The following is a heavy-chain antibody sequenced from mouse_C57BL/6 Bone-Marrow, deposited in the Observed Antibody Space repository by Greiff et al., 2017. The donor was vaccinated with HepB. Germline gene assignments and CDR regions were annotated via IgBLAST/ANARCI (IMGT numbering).Heavy chain of an antibody. D-gene: IGHD2-5*01. J-gene: IGHJ2*01. Sequence: VQLQQPGAELVRPGTSVKLSCKASGYTFTSYWMPWVKQRPGQGLEWIGVIDPADSYTNYNQKFKGKATLTVDTSSSTAYMQLSSLTSEDSAVYYCARASEYYSNCLYYFDYGGQGTTLTVSS. V-gene: IGHV1-59*01. CDR1: GYTFTSYW. CDR3: ARASEYYSNCLYYFDY. CDR2: IDPADSYT.